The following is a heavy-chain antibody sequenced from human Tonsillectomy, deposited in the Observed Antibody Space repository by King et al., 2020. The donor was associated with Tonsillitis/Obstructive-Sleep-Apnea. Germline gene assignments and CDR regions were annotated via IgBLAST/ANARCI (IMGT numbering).Heavy chain of an antibody. V-gene: IGHV5-51*03. J-gene: IGHJ4*02. CDR3: ARTYSTSVFFDQ. CDR1: GYNFTTYW. CDR2: IYPGDSDT. D-gene: IGHD6-6*01. Sequence: QLVQSGTEVKKXGESLKISCKGFGYNFTTYWIGWVRQMPGKGLEWMGIIYPGDSDTRYSPSFQGQVTISADKSISTAYLQWSSLKASDIAVYYCARTYSTSVFFDQWGQGTLVTVSS.